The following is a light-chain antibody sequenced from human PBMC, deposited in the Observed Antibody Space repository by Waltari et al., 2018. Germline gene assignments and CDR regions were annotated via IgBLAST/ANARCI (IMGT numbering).Light chain of an antibody. J-gene: IGKJ3*01. V-gene: IGKV1-13*02. Sequence: IQMSQSPSSLSASIGDRVTITCRASQGISSYLNWYQQKPGKAPKLLIYYANSLASGVPSRFSGSGSGTEFTLTISSLQPEDFATYYCQQGNSNPFTFGPGTKLYIK. CDR3: QQGNSNPFT. CDR2: YAN. CDR1: QGISSY.